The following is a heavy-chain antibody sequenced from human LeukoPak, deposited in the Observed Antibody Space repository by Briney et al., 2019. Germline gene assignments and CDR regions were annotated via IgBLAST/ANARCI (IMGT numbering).Heavy chain of an antibody. Sequence: SETLSLTCAVYGGSFSGYYWSWIRQPPGKGLEWIGEINHSGSTNYNPSLKSRVTISVDTSKNQFSLKLSSVTAADTAVYYCARAIGVSPFDYWGQGTLVTVFS. CDR1: GGSFSGYY. CDR2: INHSGST. V-gene: IGHV4-34*01. CDR3: ARAIGVSPFDY. D-gene: IGHD3-10*01. J-gene: IGHJ4*02.